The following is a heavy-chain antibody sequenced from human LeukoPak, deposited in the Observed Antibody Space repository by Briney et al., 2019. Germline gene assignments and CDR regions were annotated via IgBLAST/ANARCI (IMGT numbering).Heavy chain of an antibody. D-gene: IGHD3-16*01. CDR2: ISYDGSNK. Sequence: GRSLRLSCAASGFTFSSYAMHWVRQAPGKGLEWVAVISYDGSNKYYADSVKGRFTISRDNSKNTLYLRMNSLRAEDTAVYYCARDAGGMLDYFDYWGQGTLVTVSS. CDR1: GFTFSSYA. J-gene: IGHJ4*02. CDR3: ARDAGGMLDYFDY. V-gene: IGHV3-30-3*01.